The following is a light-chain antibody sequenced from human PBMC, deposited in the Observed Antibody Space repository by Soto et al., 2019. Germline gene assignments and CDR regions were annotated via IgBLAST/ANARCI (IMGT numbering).Light chain of an antibody. CDR2: DVS. J-gene: IGLJ3*02. Sequence: QSALTQPASVSGSPGQSITISCTGTSGAVGNYNYVSWFQQHPGKAPKVIIYDVSNRPSGISDRFSGSKSGNTASLTISGLQAEDEADYYCNSYTSISTWVFGGGTKLTVL. CDR1: SGAVGNYNY. CDR3: NSYTSISTWV. V-gene: IGLV2-14*03.